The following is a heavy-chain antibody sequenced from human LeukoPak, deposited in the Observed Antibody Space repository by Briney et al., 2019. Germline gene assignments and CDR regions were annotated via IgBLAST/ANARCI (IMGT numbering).Heavy chain of an antibody. D-gene: IGHD6-13*01. CDR2: IRSKAYGGTT. CDR1: GFTFSNYA. V-gene: IGHV3-49*04. CDR3: TRDAESSSWYFDY. Sequence: GGSLRLSCAVSGFTFSNYAMTWVRQAPGKGLEWVGFIRSKAYGGTTEYAASVKGRFTISRDDSKSIAYLQMNSLKTEDTAVYYCTRDAESSSWYFDYWGQGTLVTVSS. J-gene: IGHJ4*02.